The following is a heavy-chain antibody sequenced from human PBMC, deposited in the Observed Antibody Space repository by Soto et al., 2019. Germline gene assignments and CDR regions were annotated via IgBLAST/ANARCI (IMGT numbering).Heavy chain of an antibody. Sequence: PGGSLRLSCAASGFTFSSYGMHWVRQAPGKGLEWVAVISYDGSNKYYADSVKGRFTISRDNSKNTLYLQMNSLRAEDTAVYYCAKDSPGDYEIWVDYWGQGTLVTVSS. V-gene: IGHV3-30*18. CDR3: AKDSPGDYEIWVDY. CDR2: ISYDGSNK. D-gene: IGHD4-17*01. CDR1: GFTFSSYG. J-gene: IGHJ4*02.